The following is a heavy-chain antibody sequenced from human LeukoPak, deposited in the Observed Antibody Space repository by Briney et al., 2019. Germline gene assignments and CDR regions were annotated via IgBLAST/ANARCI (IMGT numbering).Heavy chain of an antibody. D-gene: IGHD4-11*01. CDR1: GGTFSSYA. CDR2: IIPIFGTA. Sequence: SVKVSCTASGGTFSSYAISWVRQAPGQGLEWMGGIIPIFGTANYAQKFQGRVTITTDESTNTAYMELSSLRSEDTAVYYCAGTSTVTTPFYYYMDVWGKGTTVTVSS. V-gene: IGHV1-69*05. CDR3: AGTSTVTTPFYYYMDV. J-gene: IGHJ6*03.